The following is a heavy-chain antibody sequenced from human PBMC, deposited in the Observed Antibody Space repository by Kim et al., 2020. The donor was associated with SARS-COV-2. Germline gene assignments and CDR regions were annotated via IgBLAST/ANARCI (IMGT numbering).Heavy chain of an antibody. CDR1: GGSISTRNW. CDR2: IYHSGST. Sequence: SETLSLTCAVSGGSISTRNWWTWVRQPPGKGLEWIGEIYHSGSTNYSPSLRSRVTISLDKSKNQFSLRLSSVTAADTAVYYCARDRAWGWDQLHGYAFDIWGQGTMVTVSS. CDR3: ARDRAWGWDQLHGYAFDI. D-gene: IGHD1-26*01. J-gene: IGHJ3*02. V-gene: IGHV4-4*02.